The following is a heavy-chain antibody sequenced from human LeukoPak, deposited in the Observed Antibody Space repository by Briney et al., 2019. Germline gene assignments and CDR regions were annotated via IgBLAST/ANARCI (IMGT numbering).Heavy chain of an antibody. CDR1: GGTFSSYA. D-gene: IGHD3-22*01. J-gene: IGHJ4*02. CDR3: ATNYYDSSGYYGYFDY. CDR2: IIPIFGIA. V-gene: IGHV1-69*04. Sequence: GASVKVSCKASGGTFSSYAISWVRQAPGQGLEWMGRIIPIFGIANYAQKFQGRVTITADKSTSTAYMELSSLRSEDTAVYYCATNYYDSSGYYGYFDYWGQGTLVTVSS.